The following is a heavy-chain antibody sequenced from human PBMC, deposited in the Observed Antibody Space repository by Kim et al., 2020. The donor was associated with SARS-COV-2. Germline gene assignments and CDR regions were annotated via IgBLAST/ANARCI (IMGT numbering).Heavy chain of an antibody. CDR2: TYYRSKWYN. CDR3: ARDLVWDPRHYTTYYFDY. Sequence: SQTLSLTCAISGDSVSSNSAAWNWIRQSPSRGLEWLGRTYYRSKWYNDYAVSVKSRITINPDTSKNQFSLQLNSVTPEDTAVYYCARDLVWDPRHYTTYYFDYWGQGTLVTVSS. D-gene: IGHD2-2*02. J-gene: IGHJ4*02. V-gene: IGHV6-1*01. CDR1: GDSVSSNSAA.